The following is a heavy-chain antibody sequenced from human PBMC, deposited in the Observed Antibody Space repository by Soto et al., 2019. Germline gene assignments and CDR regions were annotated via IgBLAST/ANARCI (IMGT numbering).Heavy chain of an antibody. CDR3: ARGSGSLLKAAFDY. V-gene: IGHV3-21*01. J-gene: IGHJ4*02. CDR2: ISSSSNSI. Sequence: GALRLSGAASVFTFSVYSMNWVRQAPGKGLEWVSSISSSSNSIYYTDSVQGRFTISRDNAKNSLYLQMNSLRAEDTAVYYCARGSGSLLKAAFDYWGQGTLVTVSS. D-gene: IGHD1-26*01. CDR1: VFTFSVYS.